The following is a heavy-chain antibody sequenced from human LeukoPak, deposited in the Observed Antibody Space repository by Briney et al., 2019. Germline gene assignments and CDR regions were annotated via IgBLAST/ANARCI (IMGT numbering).Heavy chain of an antibody. CDR3: VKEMYAFPAG. Sequence: PGGSLKLSCAASGFTFSSYAMSWVRQAPGKGLEWDSAIIGSGGSTYYAASVKGRFTISRDNAKNTLYLQMNSLRAEDTAVYYGVKEMYAFPAGWGQGTMVTVSS. V-gene: IGHV3-23*01. D-gene: IGHD2-8*01. CDR2: IIGSGGST. J-gene: IGHJ3*01. CDR1: GFTFSSYA.